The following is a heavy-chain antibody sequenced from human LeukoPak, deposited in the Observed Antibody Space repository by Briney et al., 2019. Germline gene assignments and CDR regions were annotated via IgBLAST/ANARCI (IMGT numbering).Heavy chain of an antibody. V-gene: IGHV4-61*08. J-gene: IGHJ4*02. Sequence: SQTLSLTCTVSGGSISSGGYYWSWIRQPPGKGLEWIAYIYYAGSTNYNPSLKSRVTMSVDTSKNQFSLKLSSVTAADTAMYYCARGQQLVQYYFDYWGQGTLVTVSS. CDR2: IYYAGST. CDR1: GGSISSGGYY. CDR3: ARGQQLVQYYFDY. D-gene: IGHD6-13*01.